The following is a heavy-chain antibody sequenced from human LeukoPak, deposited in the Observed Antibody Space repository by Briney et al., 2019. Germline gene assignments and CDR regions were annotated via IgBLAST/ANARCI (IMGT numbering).Heavy chain of an antibody. CDR2: ISAYNGNT. J-gene: IGHJ6*03. V-gene: IGHV1-18*01. D-gene: IGHD3-10*01. CDR3: ARVDNYYGSGSYSRGYMDV. CDR1: GYTFTSYG. Sequence: ASVKVSCKASGYTFTSYGISWVRQAPGQGREWMGWISAYNGNTNHAQKLQGRVTMATDTSTSTAYMELRSLRSDDTAVYYCARVDNYYGSGSYSRGYMDVWGKGTTVTISS.